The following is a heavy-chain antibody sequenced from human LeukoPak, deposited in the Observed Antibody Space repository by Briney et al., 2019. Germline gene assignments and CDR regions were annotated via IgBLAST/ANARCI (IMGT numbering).Heavy chain of an antibody. J-gene: IGHJ6*03. Sequence: GGSLRLSCAASGFTFSSYNMNWVRQAPGKGPEWVSSITSSSSYIYYADSVKGRFTISRDNAKNSLYLQMDSLRVEDTAVYYCARDPYSGNYGPYYYYYMDVWGKGTTVTSSS. CDR2: ITSSSSYI. D-gene: IGHD1-26*01. CDR3: ARDPYSGNYGPYYYYYMDV. V-gene: IGHV3-21*06. CDR1: GFTFSSYN.